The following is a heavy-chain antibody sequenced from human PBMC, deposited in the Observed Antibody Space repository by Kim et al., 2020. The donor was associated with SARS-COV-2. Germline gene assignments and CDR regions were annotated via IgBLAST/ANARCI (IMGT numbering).Heavy chain of an antibody. CDR3: ARAELELREYWFDP. J-gene: IGHJ5*02. Sequence: NPSPRSRVTISVDTSKNQFSRKLSSVTAADTAVYYCARAELELREYWFDPWGQGTLVTVSS. D-gene: IGHD1-7*01. V-gene: IGHV4-59*01.